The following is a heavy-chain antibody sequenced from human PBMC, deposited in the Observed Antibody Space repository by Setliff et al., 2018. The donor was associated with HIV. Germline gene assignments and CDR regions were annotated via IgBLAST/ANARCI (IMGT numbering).Heavy chain of an antibody. V-gene: IGHV4-61*01. J-gene: IGHJ5*02. CDR1: GGSVGSGSYY. Sequence: SETLSLTCSVSGGSVGSGSYYWSWIRQSPGKGLEWLGYIYYSGSTTYNPSLRSRVTISIDTSKNQFSLNLRSVTAADTAVYYCARYGGNSFWFDPWGQGTLVTVSS. D-gene: IGHD2-21*01. CDR3: ARYGGNSFWFDP. CDR2: IYYSGST.